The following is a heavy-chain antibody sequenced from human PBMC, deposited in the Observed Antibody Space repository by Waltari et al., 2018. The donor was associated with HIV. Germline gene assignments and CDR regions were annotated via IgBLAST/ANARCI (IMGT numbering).Heavy chain of an antibody. CDR1: GFSFSTPGVG. J-gene: IGHJ4*02. V-gene: IGHV2-5*04. CDR3: VRLYYYDSSGYVLDS. D-gene: IGHD3-22*01. CDR2: VSWNEDK. Sequence: QITLKKSGPTLVSPTETLTLTCTFSGFSFSTPGVGLGCTRQSPGETPEGLAFVSWNEDKRDRPSLRTRITISKDTSKNQVVLSLTNMDARDTGTYFCVRLYYYDSSGYVLDSWGQGTQVFVST.